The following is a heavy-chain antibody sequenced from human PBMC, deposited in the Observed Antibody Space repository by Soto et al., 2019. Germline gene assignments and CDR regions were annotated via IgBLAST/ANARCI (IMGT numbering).Heavy chain of an antibody. CDR3: ARVRDCYVFGFDDAFDI. CDR1: GVSIDDYY. D-gene: IGHD2-21*01. V-gene: IGHV4-59*01. Sequence: SETLSLTCNVSGVSIDDYYWTWIRQPPGKGLEWIGYIFYSGSTKYSPSLQSRVTISLDTSKNQVSLKLNSVTAADTATYFCARVRDCYVFGFDDAFDIWGQGTMVTVSS. J-gene: IGHJ3*02. CDR2: IFYSGST.